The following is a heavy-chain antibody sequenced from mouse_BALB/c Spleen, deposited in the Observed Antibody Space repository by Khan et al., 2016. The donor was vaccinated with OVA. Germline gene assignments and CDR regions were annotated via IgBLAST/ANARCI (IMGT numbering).Heavy chain of an antibody. CDR3: ARGYDFVAS. CDR1: GYSFTLYY. J-gene: IGHJ3*01. CDR2: VNPNTDNI. D-gene: IGHD2-14*01. V-gene: IGHV1-26*01. Sequence: EVKLEESGPDLVKPGASVKISCKASGYSFTLYYMSWVKQSHGKSLEWIGRVNPNTDNINYNQEFKGKARLTVDKSSNTAYMELRSLTSEDSAVYFCARGYDFVASWGQGTLVTVSA.